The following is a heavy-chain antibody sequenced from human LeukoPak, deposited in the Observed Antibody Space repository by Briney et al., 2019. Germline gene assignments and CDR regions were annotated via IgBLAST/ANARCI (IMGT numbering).Heavy chain of an antibody. Sequence: ASVKVSCKASGYTFTSYGISWVRQAPGQGLEWMGWISAYNGNTNYAQKFQGRVTITADKSTSTAYMELSSLRSEDTAVYHCARGPIVAVRNYFDYWGQGTLVTVSS. CDR1: GYTFTSYG. CDR3: ARGPIVAVRNYFDY. D-gene: IGHD3-22*01. V-gene: IGHV1-18*01. CDR2: ISAYNGNT. J-gene: IGHJ4*02.